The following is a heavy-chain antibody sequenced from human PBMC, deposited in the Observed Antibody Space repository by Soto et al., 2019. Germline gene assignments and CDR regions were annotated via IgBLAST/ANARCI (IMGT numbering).Heavy chain of an antibody. CDR2: IYHSGST. J-gene: IGHJ6*01. CDR1: GGSISSSNW. D-gene: IGHD6-13*01. CDR3: ARDPRFGIAAAGRYYYYGMDV. V-gene: IGHV4-4*02. Sequence: PSETLSLTCAVSGGSISSSNWWSWVRQPPGKGLEWIGEIYHSGSTNYNPSLKSRVTISVDKSKNQFSLKLSSVTAADTAVYYCARDPRFGIAAAGRYYYYGMDVWGQGTTVTVSS.